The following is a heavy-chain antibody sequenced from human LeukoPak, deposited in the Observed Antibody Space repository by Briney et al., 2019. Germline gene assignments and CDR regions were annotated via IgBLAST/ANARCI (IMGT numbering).Heavy chain of an antibody. V-gene: IGHV4-61*02. J-gene: IGHJ6*03. CDR1: GGSISSGNYI. CDR2: SGNT. Sequence: SETLSLTCTVSGGSISSGNYIWSWIRQPAGKGLEWIGRSGNTNYNPSLKSRVTISVDTSKNQFPLKLSSVTAADTAVYYCARRWLHRYMDVWGKGTTVTVSS. D-gene: IGHD5-24*01. CDR3: ARRWLHRYMDV.